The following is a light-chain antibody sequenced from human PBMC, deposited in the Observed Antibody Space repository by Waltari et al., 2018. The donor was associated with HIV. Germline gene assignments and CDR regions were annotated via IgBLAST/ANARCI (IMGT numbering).Light chain of an antibody. V-gene: IGKV1-39*01. CDR3: QQSFITPRLT. J-gene: IGKJ4*01. Sequence: DIQLTHSPSSLSAAVRDPVTIPCRARQSINNFLSWYQQKPGKAPRLLIYAATQLQTGVPSRVTGSGSGTDFTLTIFSLQPEDFATYYCQQSFITPRLTFGGGTKVEIK. CDR1: QSINNF. CDR2: AAT.